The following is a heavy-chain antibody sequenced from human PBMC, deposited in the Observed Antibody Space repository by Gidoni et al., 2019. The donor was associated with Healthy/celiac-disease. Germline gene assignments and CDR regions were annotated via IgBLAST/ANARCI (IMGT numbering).Heavy chain of an antibody. CDR2: ISSSGSSI. CDR1: GFPCTDSS. CDR3: AREELAVASQYYYYYYGMDV. V-gene: IGHV3-11*01. Sequence: QVQLVESGGGLVKPGGSRRISCAASGFPCTDSSMSWIRQAPGKGLEWVSYISSSGSSIYYADSVKGRFTISRDNAKNSLYLQMNSLRAEDTAVYYCAREELAVASQYYYYYYGMDVWGQGTTVTVSS. J-gene: IGHJ6*02. D-gene: IGHD6-19*01.